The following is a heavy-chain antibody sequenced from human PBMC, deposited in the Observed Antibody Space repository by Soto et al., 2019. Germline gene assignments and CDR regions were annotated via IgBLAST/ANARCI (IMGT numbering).Heavy chain of an antibody. J-gene: IGHJ2*01. V-gene: IGHV3-66*01. CDR1: GFTVSSNY. CDR2: IYSGGST. Sequence: EVQLVESGGGLVQPGGSLRLSCAASGFTVSSNYMSWVRQAPGKGLEWVSVIYSGGSTYYADSVKGRFTISRDNSKNTLYLQMNSLRAEDTAVYYCARAPTGRYWYFDLWGRGTLVTVSS. D-gene: IGHD3-9*01. CDR3: ARAPTGRYWYFDL.